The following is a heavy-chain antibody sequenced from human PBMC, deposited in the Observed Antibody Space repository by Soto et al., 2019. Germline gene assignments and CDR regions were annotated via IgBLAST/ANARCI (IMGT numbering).Heavy chain of an antibody. D-gene: IGHD1-1*01. J-gene: IGHJ6*02. Sequence: EVQLVESGGGLVKPGESLTLSCAASGFPFSIYSMDWVRQAPGKGLEWVSSINSRSVYIYYADSVRGRFTISRDNAKNSLYLQMSSLGTEDTGVYFCSRGDMLGTAAYGMEVWGQGPTVTVSS. CDR1: GFPFSIYS. V-gene: IGHV3-21*02. CDR2: INSRSVYI. CDR3: SRGDMLGTAAYGMEV.